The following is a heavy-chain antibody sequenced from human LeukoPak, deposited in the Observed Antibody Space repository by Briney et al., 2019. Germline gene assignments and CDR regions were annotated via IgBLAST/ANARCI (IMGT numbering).Heavy chain of an antibody. V-gene: IGHV3-21*01. CDR1: GFTFSSYS. D-gene: IGHD2-15*01. J-gene: IGHJ5*02. Sequence: PGGSLRLSCAASGFTFSSYSMNWVRQGPGKGLEWVSSISSSSSYIYYADSVKGRFTISRDNAKNSLYLQMNSLRAEDTAVYYCARDLAYCSGGSCYGWFDPWGQGTLVTVSS. CDR3: ARDLAYCSGGSCYGWFDP. CDR2: ISSSSSYI.